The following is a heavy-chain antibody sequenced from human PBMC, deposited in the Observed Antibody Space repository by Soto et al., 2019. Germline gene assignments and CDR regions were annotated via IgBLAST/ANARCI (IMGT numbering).Heavy chain of an antibody. CDR3: ARSPGPDIVVVPAAIHGMDV. CDR2: IIPIFGTA. CDR1: GGTFSSYA. V-gene: IGHV1-69*01. Sequence: QVQLVQSGAEVKKPGSSVKVSCKASGGTFSSYAISWVRQAPGQGLEWMGGIIPIFGTANYAQKFQGRVTITADESTSTAYMELSSLRSEDTAVYYCARSPGPDIVVVPAAIHGMDVWGQGTTVTVSS. J-gene: IGHJ6*02. D-gene: IGHD2-2*01.